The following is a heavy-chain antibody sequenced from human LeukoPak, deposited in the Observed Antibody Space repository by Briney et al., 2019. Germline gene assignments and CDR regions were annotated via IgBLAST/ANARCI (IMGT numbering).Heavy chain of an antibody. CDR3: AKGERRLTMVRGGYFDY. V-gene: IGHV3-23*01. D-gene: IGHD3-10*01. CDR2: INGSGWST. Sequence: GGSLRLSCAASGFTFSSYAMRWVRPAPGKGLEWVSAINGSGWSTYYADSVKGRFTISRDNAKNTLYLQMNSRRAEDTAVYYCAKGERRLTMVRGGYFDYWGQGTLVTVSS. J-gene: IGHJ4*02. CDR1: GFTFSSYA.